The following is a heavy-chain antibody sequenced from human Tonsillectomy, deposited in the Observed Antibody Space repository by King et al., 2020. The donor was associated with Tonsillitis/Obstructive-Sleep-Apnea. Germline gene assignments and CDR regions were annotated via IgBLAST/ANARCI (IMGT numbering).Heavy chain of an antibody. CDR1: GDSISSYY. CDR3: AGEVAVMNAFDL. CDR2: IYYSGGT. D-gene: IGHD2-15*01. V-gene: IGHV4-59*01. J-gene: IGHJ3*01. Sequence: VQLQESGPGLVKPSETLSLTCTVSGDSISSYYWSWIRQPPGKGLECIGYIYYSGGTNYNPSLKSRVTISVDTSKKHFSLKLSSVTAADTAVYYCAGEVAVMNAFDLWGQGTRVTVSS.